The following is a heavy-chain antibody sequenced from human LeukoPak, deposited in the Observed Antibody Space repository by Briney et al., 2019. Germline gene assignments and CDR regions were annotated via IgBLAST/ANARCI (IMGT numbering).Heavy chain of an antibody. CDR3: ARDAQNAHSGYYDY. J-gene: IGHJ4*02. CDR2: ISSSSSTI. CDR1: GFTFSSYS. V-gene: IGHV3-48*01. D-gene: IGHD3-22*01. Sequence: PGGSLRLSCAASGFTFSSYSMNWVRQAPGKGLEWVSYISSSSSTIYYADSVKGRFTISRDNSKNTLYLQMNSLRAEDTAVYYCARDAQNAHSGYYDYWGQGTLVTVSS.